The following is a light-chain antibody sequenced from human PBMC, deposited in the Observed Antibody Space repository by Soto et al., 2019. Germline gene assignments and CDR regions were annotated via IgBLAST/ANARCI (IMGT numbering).Light chain of an antibody. Sequence: DIVMTQSPDSLAVSLGERATINCKSSQSVLSTSNNKNYLSWHQQKPGQPPRLLIYWASTRESGVPDRFSGSGSGTDFTLTISSLHPDDFATYYCQQYNSYSPTFGQGTRVEIK. J-gene: IGKJ1*01. CDR1: QSVLSTSNNKNY. V-gene: IGKV4-1*01. CDR3: QQYNSYSPT. CDR2: WAS.